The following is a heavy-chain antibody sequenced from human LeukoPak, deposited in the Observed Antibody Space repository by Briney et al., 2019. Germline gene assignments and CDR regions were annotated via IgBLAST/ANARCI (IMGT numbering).Heavy chain of an antibody. CDR2: FDPEDGET. V-gene: IGHV1-24*01. J-gene: IGHJ6*02. D-gene: IGHD6-6*01. Sequence: ASVKVSCKVSGYTLAELSMHWVRQAPGKGLEWMGGFDPEDGETIYAQKFQGRVTMTEDTSTDTAYMELSSLRSEDTAVYYCATALAAPYYYYGMDVWGQGTTVTVSS. CDR3: ATALAAPYYYYGMDV. CDR1: GYTLAELS.